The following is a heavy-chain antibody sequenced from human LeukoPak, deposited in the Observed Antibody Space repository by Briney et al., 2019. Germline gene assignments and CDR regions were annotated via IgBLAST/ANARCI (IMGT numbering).Heavy chain of an antibody. CDR1: GGSISSSTYY. CDR2: IYYSGST. CDR3: ARASGYYYGDFDY. J-gene: IGHJ4*02. D-gene: IGHD3-22*01. V-gene: IGHV4-39*01. Sequence: PSETLSLTCTVSGGSISSSTYYWGWIRQPPGKGLEWIGSIYYSGSTYYNPSLKSRVTMSVDTSKNQFSLKLSSVTAADTAVYYCARASGYYYGDFDYWGQGTRVTVSS.